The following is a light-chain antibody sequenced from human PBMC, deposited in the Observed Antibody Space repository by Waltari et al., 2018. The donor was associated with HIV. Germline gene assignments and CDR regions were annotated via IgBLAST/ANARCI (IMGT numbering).Light chain of an antibody. Sequence: SVLTQPPSVSGAPGQRGTLSCTGSSSNIWAGYAVHRYQQRPGTAPKLLIYGNTNRPSWVPDRFSCSKAGTSPTLAITGLQAEDEADYYCQSYASSLTGSVFGGGTKLTVL. CDR1: SSNIWAGYA. V-gene: IGLV1-40*01. CDR2: GNT. J-gene: IGLJ2*01. CDR3: QSYASSLTGSV.